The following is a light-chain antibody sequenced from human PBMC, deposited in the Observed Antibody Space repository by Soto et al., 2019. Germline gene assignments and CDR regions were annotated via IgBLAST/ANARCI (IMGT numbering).Light chain of an antibody. V-gene: IGKV1-5*01. CDR3: QQYNSQT. CDR1: QSISSW. Sequence: DIQMTQSPSTLSASVGDRFTITCRASQSISSWLAWYQQKPGKAPKLLIYDASSLESGVPSRFSGSGSGTEFTLTISSLQPDDFATYYCQQYNSQTFGQGTKVDIK. CDR2: DAS. J-gene: IGKJ1*01.